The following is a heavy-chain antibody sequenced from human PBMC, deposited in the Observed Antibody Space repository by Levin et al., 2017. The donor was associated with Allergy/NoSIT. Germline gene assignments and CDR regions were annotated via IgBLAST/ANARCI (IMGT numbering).Heavy chain of an antibody. D-gene: IGHD1-1*01. CDR3: ARDPEQRPLRTGTTMWGCDY. CDR2: ISSSGSTI. Sequence: PGGSLRLSCAASGFTFSSYEMNWVRQAPGKGLEWVSYISSSGSTIYYADSVKGRFTISRDNAKNSLYLQMNSLRAEDTAVYYCARDPEQRPLRTGTTMWGCDYWGQGTLVTVSS. J-gene: IGHJ4*02. V-gene: IGHV3-48*03. CDR1: GFTFSSYE.